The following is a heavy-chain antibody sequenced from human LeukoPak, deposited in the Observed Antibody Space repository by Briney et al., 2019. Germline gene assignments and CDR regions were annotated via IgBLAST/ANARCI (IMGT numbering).Heavy chain of an antibody. Sequence: GASVKVSCKASGYTFTGYYMHWVRQAPGQGLEWMGWINPNSGGTNYAQKFQGRVTMTRDTSISTAYMELSRLRSDDTAVYYCARDIFISYYDSSGSYWFDPWGQGTLVTVSS. CDR1: GYTFTGYY. D-gene: IGHD3-22*01. V-gene: IGHV1-2*02. J-gene: IGHJ5*02. CDR2: INPNSGGT. CDR3: ARDIFISYYDSSGSYWFDP.